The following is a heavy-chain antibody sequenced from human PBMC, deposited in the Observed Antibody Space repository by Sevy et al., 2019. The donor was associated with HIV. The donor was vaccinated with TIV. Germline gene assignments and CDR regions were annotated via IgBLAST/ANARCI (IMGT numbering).Heavy chain of an antibody. V-gene: IGHV4-59*01. D-gene: IGHD5-12*01. CDR3: ARAPPVRSGDDSLNWFDP. CDR1: AGSISAYY. J-gene: IGHJ5*02. CDR2: IHDSGNS. Sequence: SETLSLTCSVSAGSISAYYWSWIRQPPGKGLEWIAYIHDSGNSNYNPTLKSRVTISMDTSKNQFSLKVTSVTEADTALYYCARAPPVRSGDDSLNWFDPWGQGTLVTVSS.